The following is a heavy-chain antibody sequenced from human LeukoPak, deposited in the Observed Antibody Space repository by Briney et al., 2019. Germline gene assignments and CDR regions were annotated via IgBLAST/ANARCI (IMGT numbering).Heavy chain of an antibody. CDR1: GGSIYSNY. J-gene: IGHJ4*02. V-gene: IGHV4-59*08. CDR3: ARTPXRXGXDY. CDR2: ISYSGRI. Sequence: PSETLSLTCTVSGGSIYSNYWSWIRQPPGKGLECIGYISYSGRIKYNPSLKSRITLSLDTSKNQFSLRLSSVTAADTAVYYCARTPXRXGXDYWGQGXLVTVSS.